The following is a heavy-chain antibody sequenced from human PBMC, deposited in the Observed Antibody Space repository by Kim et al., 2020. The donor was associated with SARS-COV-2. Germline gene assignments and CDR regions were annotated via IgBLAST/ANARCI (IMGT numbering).Heavy chain of an antibody. J-gene: IGHJ5*02. D-gene: IGHD3-10*01. CDR1: GGSFSGYY. V-gene: IGHV4-34*01. CDR2: INHSGST. CDR3: ARGRGGMVHPTKIGRSFDP. Sequence: SETLSLTCAVYGGSFSGYYWSWIRQPPGKGLEWIGEINHSGSTNYNPSLKSRVTISVDTSKNQFSLKLSSVTAADTAVYYCARGRGGMVHPTKIGRSFDPWGQGTLVTVSS.